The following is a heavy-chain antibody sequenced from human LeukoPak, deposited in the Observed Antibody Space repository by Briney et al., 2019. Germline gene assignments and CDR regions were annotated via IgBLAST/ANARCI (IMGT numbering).Heavy chain of an antibody. Sequence: GRSLRLSCAASGFTFSNYTVHWVRQAPGKGLEWVAVVSSNGSDKYYGDSVKGRFTISRDNSKNTLYLQLNSLRVEDTAVYYCAKDRAYGSGWTQQSDVWDYWGQGTLVTVSS. J-gene: IGHJ4*02. CDR3: AKDRAYGSGWTQQSDVWDY. V-gene: IGHV3-30*14. CDR1: GFTFSNYT. D-gene: IGHD6-19*01. CDR2: VSSNGSDK.